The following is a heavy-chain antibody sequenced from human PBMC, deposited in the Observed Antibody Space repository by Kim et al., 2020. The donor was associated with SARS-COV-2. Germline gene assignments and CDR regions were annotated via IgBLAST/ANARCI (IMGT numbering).Heavy chain of an antibody. D-gene: IGHD6-19*01. CDR2: IDWDDDK. Sequence: SGPTLVNPTQTLTLTCTFSGFSLSTSGMCVSWIRQPPGKALEWLALIDWDDDKYYSTSLKTRLTISKETSKNQVVLTMTNMDPVDTATYYCARIPIAVAGIGSYYYYGRDVWGQGTTVTVSS. CDR3: ARIPIAVAGIGSYYYYGRDV. CDR1: GFSLSTSGMC. V-gene: IGHV2-70*01. J-gene: IGHJ6*02.